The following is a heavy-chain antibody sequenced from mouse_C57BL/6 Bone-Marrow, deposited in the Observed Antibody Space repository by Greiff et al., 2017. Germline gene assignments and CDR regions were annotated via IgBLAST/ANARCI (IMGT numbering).Heavy chain of an antibody. CDR2: INPGSGGT. CDR3: AREDDGYYWFAY. Sequence: VQLQQSGAELVRPGTSVKVSCKASGYAFTNYLIEWVKQRPGQGLEWIGVINPGSGGTNYNEKFKGKATLTADKSSSTASLQLSSLTSEDSAVYFCAREDDGYYWFAYWGQGTLVTVSA. V-gene: IGHV1-54*01. CDR1: GYAFTNYL. D-gene: IGHD2-3*01. J-gene: IGHJ3*01.